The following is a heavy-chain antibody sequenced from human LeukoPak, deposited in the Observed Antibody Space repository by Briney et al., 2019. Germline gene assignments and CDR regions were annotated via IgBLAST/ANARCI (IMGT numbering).Heavy chain of an antibody. Sequence: SETLSLTCAVYGGSFSGYYWSWICQPPGKGLEWIGEINHSGSTNYNPSLKSRVTISVDTSKNQFSLKLSSVTAADTAVYYCASTYCSGGSCYSPLDYWGQGTLVTVSS. CDR1: GGSFSGYY. D-gene: IGHD2-15*01. J-gene: IGHJ4*02. CDR2: INHSGST. V-gene: IGHV4-34*01. CDR3: ASTYCSGGSCYSPLDY.